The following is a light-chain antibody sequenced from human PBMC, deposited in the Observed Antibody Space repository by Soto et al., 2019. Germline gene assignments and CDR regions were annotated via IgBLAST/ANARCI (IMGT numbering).Light chain of an antibody. CDR1: QSVSSY. V-gene: IGKV3-11*01. J-gene: IGKJ1*01. CDR2: DAS. CDR3: QQRSNWLRT. Sequence: EXVLTQSPATLSLSPGERATLSCRASQSVSSYLAWYQQKPGQAPRLLIYDASNRATGIPARFSGSGSGTDFTLTISSLEPEDFAVYYCQQRSNWLRTFGQGTKVDI.